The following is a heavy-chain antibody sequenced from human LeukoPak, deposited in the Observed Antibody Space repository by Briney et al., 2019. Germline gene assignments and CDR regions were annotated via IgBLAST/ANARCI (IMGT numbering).Heavy chain of an antibody. CDR2: IYYSGST. V-gene: IGHV4-59*01. CDR3: ARGVGATSYFDY. CDR1: GGSISSYY. Sequence: SETLSLTCSVSGGSISSYYWSWIRQPPGKGLEWIGYIYYSGSTNYNPSLKSRVTISVDTSKNQFSLKLSSVTAADTAVYYCARGVGATSYFDYWGQGTLVTVSS. J-gene: IGHJ4*02. D-gene: IGHD1-26*01.